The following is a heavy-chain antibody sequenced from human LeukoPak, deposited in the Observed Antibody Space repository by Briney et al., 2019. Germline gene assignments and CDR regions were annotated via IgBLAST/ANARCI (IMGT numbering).Heavy chain of an antibody. D-gene: IGHD2-8*01. CDR1: GFTFSSYE. CDR3: ARGGRPLMRRGRGYNWFDH. CDR2: ISSSGSTI. Sequence: TGGSLRLSCAASGFTFSSYEMNWVRQAPGKGLEWVSYISSSGSTIYYADSVKGRFTISRDNAKNSLYLQMNSLRAEDTAVYYCARGGRPLMRRGRGYNWFDHWGQGTLVTVSS. J-gene: IGHJ5*02. V-gene: IGHV3-48*03.